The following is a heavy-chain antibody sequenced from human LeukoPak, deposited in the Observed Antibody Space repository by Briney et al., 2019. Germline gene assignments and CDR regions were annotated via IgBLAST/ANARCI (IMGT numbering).Heavy chain of an antibody. J-gene: IGHJ4*02. CDR2: IRSKANSYAT. CDR3: TRSAELLWFGEYLSN. Sequence: PGGSLRLSCAASGFTFSGSAMHWVRQASGKGLEWVGRIRSKANSYATAYAASVKGRFTISRDDSKNTAYPQMNSLKTEDTAVYYCTRSAELLWFGEYLSNWGQGTLVTVSS. CDR1: GFTFSGSA. V-gene: IGHV3-73*01. D-gene: IGHD3-10*01.